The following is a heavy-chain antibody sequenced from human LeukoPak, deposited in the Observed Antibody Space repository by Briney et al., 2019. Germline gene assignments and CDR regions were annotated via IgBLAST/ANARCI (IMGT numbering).Heavy chain of an antibody. J-gene: IGHJ4*02. V-gene: IGHV1-2*02. CDR2: INPNSGGT. Sequence: GASVKVSCKASGYTFTGYYMHWVRQAPGQGLEWTGWINPNSGGTNYAQKFQGRVTMTRDTSISTAYMELSRLRSDDTAVYYCARGAYSSSWYSVKWTLDYWGQGTLVTVSS. CDR3: ARGAYSSSWYSVKWTLDY. D-gene: IGHD6-13*01. CDR1: GYTFTGYY.